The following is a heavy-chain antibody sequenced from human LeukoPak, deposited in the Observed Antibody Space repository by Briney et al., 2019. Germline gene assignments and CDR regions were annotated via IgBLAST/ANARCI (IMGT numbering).Heavy chain of an antibody. Sequence: PSETLSLTCTVSGGSISSSCYYWGWIRQPPGKGLEWIGSIYYSGSTYYNPSLKSRVTISVDTSKNQFSLKLSSVTAADTAVYYSARQRYSGSYYDYWGQGTLVTVSS. J-gene: IGHJ4*02. CDR1: GGSISSSCYY. D-gene: IGHD1-26*01. V-gene: IGHV4-39*01. CDR2: IYYSGST. CDR3: ARQRYSGSYYDY.